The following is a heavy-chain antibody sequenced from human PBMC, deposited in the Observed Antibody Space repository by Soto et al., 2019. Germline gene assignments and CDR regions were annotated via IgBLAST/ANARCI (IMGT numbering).Heavy chain of an antibody. D-gene: IGHD6-13*01. V-gene: IGHV1-69*06. Sequence: SVKVSCKASGGTFSSYAISWARQAPGQGLEWMGGIIPIFGTANYAQKFQGRVTITADKSTSTAYMELSSLRSEDTAVYYCASLYSSSYYYGMDVWGQGTTVTVSS. CDR3: ASLYSSSYYYGMDV. J-gene: IGHJ6*02. CDR2: IIPIFGTA. CDR1: GGTFSSYA.